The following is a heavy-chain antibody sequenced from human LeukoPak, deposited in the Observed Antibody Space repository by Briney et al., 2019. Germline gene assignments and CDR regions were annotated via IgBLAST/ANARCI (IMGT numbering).Heavy chain of an antibody. D-gene: IGHD3-3*01. J-gene: IGHJ4*02. V-gene: IGHV1-8*01. CDR2: MNPNSGNT. Sequence: ASVKVSCKASGYTFTSYDINWVRQATGQGLEWMGWMNPNSGNTGYAQKFQGRVTMTRNTSISTAYMELSSLRSEDTAVHYCARDSYDFWSGYLLDFDYWGQGTLVTVSS. CDR3: ARDSYDFWSGYLLDFDY. CDR1: GYTFTSYD.